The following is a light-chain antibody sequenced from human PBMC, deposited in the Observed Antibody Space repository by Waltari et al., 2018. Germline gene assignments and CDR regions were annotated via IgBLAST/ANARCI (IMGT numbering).Light chain of an antibody. J-gene: IGLJ2*01. CDR1: DIGSHS. V-gene: IGLV3-21*04. CDR3: QVWDGTSDQPV. Sequence: SYVLTPPHSVSVAPGRTARITCGGNDIGSHSVHWYQQKPGQAPVMVIFFVSDRPSGISERFSGSKSGNTATLTISRVEAGDEADYFCQVWDGTSDQPVFGGGTKLTVL. CDR2: FVS.